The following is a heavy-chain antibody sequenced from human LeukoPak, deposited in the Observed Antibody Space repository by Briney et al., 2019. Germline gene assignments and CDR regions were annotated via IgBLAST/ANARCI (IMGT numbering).Heavy chain of an antibody. J-gene: IGHJ3*02. CDR2: INPSGGST. D-gene: IGHD6-19*01. CDR1: GYTLTELS. V-gene: IGHV1-46*01. Sequence: ASVKVSCKVSGYTLTELSMHWVRQAPGQGLEWMGIINPSGGSTSYAQKFQGRVTMTRDTSTSTVYMELSSLRSEDTAVYYCARGGYSSVSGAFDIWGQGTMVTVSS. CDR3: ARGGYSSVSGAFDI.